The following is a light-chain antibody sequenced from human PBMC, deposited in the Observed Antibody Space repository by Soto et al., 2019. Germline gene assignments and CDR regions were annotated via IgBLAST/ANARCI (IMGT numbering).Light chain of an antibody. V-gene: IGKV3-20*01. CDR3: QQYDSSPVT. Sequence: EIVLTQSPGTLSLSRGERATLSCRASQSVSSNFLAWYQQKPGQAPRLLIYGASSRATGIPDRFSGSGSGTDFTLNISRLEPEDFAVYYCQQYDSSPVTFGQGTKVEIK. CDR1: QSVSSNF. CDR2: GAS. J-gene: IGKJ1*01.